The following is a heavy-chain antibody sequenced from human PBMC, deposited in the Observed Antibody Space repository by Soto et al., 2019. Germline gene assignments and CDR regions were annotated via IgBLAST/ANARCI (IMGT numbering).Heavy chain of an antibody. D-gene: IGHD3-22*01. CDR2: IMPLFGTA. V-gene: IGHV1-69*01. J-gene: IGHJ6*02. Sequence: QVQLVQSGAEVKKPGSSVKVSCKASGGSLSSFAISWVRQAPGQGLEWMGGIMPLFGTANYAQKFQGRVTITADESTSTAYMELSSLRSEDTAVYYCAREYYDSSYSRTLYYHYYGMDVWGQGTTVTVSS. CDR3: AREYYDSSYSRTLYYHYYGMDV. CDR1: GGSLSSFA.